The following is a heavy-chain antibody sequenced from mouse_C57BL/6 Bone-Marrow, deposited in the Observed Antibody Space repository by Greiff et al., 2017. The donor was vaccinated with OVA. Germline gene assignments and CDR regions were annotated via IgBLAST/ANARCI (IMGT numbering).Heavy chain of an antibody. CDR1: GYTFTDYN. CDR2: INPNNGGT. D-gene: IGHD2-5*01. CDR3: ARSAYYTNTGFAY. V-gene: IGHV1-18*01. J-gene: IGHJ3*01. Sequence: EVKLQESGPELVKPGASVKIPCKASGYTFTDYNMDWVKQSHGKSLEWIGDINPNNGGTIYNQKFKGKATLTVDKSSSTAYMELRSLTSEDTAVYYCARSAYYTNTGFAYWGQGTLVTVSA.